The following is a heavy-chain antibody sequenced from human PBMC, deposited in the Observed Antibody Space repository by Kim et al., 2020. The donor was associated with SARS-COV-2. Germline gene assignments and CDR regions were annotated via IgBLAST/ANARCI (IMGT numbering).Heavy chain of an antibody. D-gene: IGHD6-19*01. Sequence: GGSLRLSCAASGFTFSSYEMNWVRQAPGKGLEWVSYISSSSSTIYYADSVKGRFTISRDNAKNSLYLQMNSLRAEDTAVYYCARVSSDSSGIFDYWGQGTLVTVSS. CDR1: GFTFSSYE. J-gene: IGHJ4*02. CDR2: ISSSSSTI. V-gene: IGHV3-48*03. CDR3: ARVSSDSSGIFDY.